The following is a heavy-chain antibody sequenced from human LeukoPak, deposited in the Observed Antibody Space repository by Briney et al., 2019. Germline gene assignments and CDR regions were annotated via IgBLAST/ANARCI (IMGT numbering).Heavy chain of an antibody. CDR3: ARGLYCGGDCYYYFDY. V-gene: IGHV1-69*13. CDR1: GGTFNSYA. D-gene: IGHD2-21*01. CDR2: IIPIFGTA. Sequence: SVKVSCKASGGTFNSYAISWVRQAPGQGLEWMGGIIPIFGTANYAQKFQGRVTITADESTSTAYMELSSLRSEDTAVYYCARGLYCGGDCYYYFDYWGQGTLVTVSS. J-gene: IGHJ4*02.